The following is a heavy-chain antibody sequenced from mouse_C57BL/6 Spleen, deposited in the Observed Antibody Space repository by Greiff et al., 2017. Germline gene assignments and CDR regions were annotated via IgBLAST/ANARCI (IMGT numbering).Heavy chain of an antibody. CDR2: LDPSDSYT. V-gene: IGHV1-69*01. Sequence: VQLQQPGAELVMPGASVKLSCKASGYTFTSYWMHWVKQRPGQGLEWIGELDPSDSYTNYNQKFKGKSTLTVDKSSSTAYMQLSSLTSEDSAVYYCARATTVVATTNFDYWGQGTTLTVSS. CDR1: GYTFTSYW. D-gene: IGHD1-1*01. CDR3: ARATTVVATTNFDY. J-gene: IGHJ2*01.